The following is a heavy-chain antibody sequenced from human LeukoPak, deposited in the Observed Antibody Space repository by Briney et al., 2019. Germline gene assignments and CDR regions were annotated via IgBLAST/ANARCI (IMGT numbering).Heavy chain of an antibody. CDR2: INPSGGST. CDR3: AREFGGYYDSSGYHDIDY. CDR1: GYTFTSYY. J-gene: IGHJ4*02. Sequence: ASVKVSCKASGYTFTSYYMHWVRQALGQGLEWMGIINPSGGSTSYAQKFQGRVTMTRDTSTSTVYMELSSLRSEDTAVYYCAREFGGYYDSSGYHDIDYWGQGTLVTVSS. D-gene: IGHD3-22*01. V-gene: IGHV1-46*01.